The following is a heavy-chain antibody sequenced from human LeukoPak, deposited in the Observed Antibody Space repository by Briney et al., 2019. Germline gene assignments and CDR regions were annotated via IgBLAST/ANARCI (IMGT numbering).Heavy chain of an antibody. CDR2: ISGSGGST. CDR1: GFIFSSCG. J-gene: IGHJ6*03. CDR3: AKGYYYGSGRWSYMDV. V-gene: IGHV3-23*01. Sequence: GGSLRLSCAASGFIFSSCGMSWVRQAPGKGLEWVSAISGSGGSTYYADSVKGRFTISRDNSKNTLYLQMNSLRAEDTAVYYCAKGYYYGSGRWSYMDVWGKGTTVTISS. D-gene: IGHD3-10*01.